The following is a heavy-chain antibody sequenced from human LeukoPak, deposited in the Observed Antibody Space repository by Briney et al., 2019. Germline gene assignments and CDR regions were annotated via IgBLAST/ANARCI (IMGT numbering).Heavy chain of an antibody. CDR3: ARGSYDWNDY. Sequence: PGRSLRLSCAASGFTISSYAMHWVRQTPGKGLEWVAVISYDGSNKYYADSVKGRFTISRDNSKNTLYLQMNSLRAEDTAVYYCARGSYDWNDYWGQGTLVTVSS. V-gene: IGHV3-30*01. CDR2: ISYDGSNK. J-gene: IGHJ4*02. D-gene: IGHD1-1*01. CDR1: GFTISSYA.